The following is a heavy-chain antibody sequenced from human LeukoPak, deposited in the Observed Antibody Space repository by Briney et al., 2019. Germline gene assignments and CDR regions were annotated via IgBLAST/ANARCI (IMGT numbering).Heavy chain of an antibody. CDR3: AKLLGGLPFDL. CDR2: ISGSGDTT. CDR1: GFTFSSYA. Sequence: PGGSLRLSCVASGFTFSSYAMSWVRQAPGKGLEWVSTISGSGDTTYYADSVKGRFTISRDNSKNSLYLQMNSLRVEDTALYYCAKLLGGLPFDLWGQGTVVTVSS. V-gene: IGHV3-23*01. D-gene: IGHD1-26*01. J-gene: IGHJ3*01.